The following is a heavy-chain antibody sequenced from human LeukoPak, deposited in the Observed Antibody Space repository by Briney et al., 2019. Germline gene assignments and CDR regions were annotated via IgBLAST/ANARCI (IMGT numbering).Heavy chain of an antibody. J-gene: IGHJ4*02. Sequence: GGSLRLSCAASGFTFSSYAMSWVRQAPGKGLEWVSGISGSGGGTYYADSVKGRFTISRDNSKNTLYLQMNSLRAKDTAIYYCAKGGAEVGTGYDYWGQGTLVTVSS. CDR3: AKGGAEVGTGYDY. D-gene: IGHD6-13*01. CDR1: GFTFSSYA. V-gene: IGHV3-23*01. CDR2: ISGSGGGT.